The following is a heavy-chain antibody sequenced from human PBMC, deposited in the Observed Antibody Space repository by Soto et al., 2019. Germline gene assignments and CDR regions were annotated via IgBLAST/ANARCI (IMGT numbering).Heavy chain of an antibody. CDR3: AREPYYDFWSGYHYYYGMDV. V-gene: IGHV1-18*04. CDR2: ISAYNGNT. J-gene: IGHJ6*02. Sequence: ASVKVSFKASGYTFTSYGISWVRQAPGQGLEWMGWISAYNGNTNYAQKLQGRVTMTTDTSTSTAYMELRSLRSDDTAVYYCAREPYYDFWSGYHYYYGMDVWGQGTTVTVSS. CDR1: GYTFTSYG. D-gene: IGHD3-3*01.